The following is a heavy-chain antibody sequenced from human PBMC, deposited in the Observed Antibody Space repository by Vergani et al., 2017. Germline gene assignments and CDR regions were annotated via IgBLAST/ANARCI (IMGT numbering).Heavy chain of an antibody. V-gene: IGHV4-59*11. J-gene: IGHJ5*02. D-gene: IGHD6-19*01. CDR3: ASDTHSGQRADR. Sequence: QVQLQESGPGLVKSSETLSLTCSVSFDSIRNLYCNWIRQPPGKGLEWIGSIHYSENTNYHPSLKNRVTISVDTSKNQFSLTLTSVTAADTAVYYCASDTHSGQRADRWGQGILVTVTS. CDR1: FDSIRNLY. CDR2: IHYSENT.